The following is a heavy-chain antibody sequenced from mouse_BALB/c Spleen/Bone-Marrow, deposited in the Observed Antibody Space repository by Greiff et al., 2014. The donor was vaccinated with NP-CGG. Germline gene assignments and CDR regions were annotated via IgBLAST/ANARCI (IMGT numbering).Heavy chain of an antibody. J-gene: IGHJ3*01. CDR2: IDPANGNT. V-gene: IGHV14-3*02. CDR1: GLNIKDTY. D-gene: IGHD1-1*01. Sequence: EVQGVESGAELVKPGASVKLSCTASGLNIKDTYMHWVKQRPEQGLEWIGRIDPANGNTKYDPKFQGKATITADTSSNTAYLQLSSLTSEDTAVYYCAPYYYGSSQFAYWGQGTLVTVSA. CDR3: APYYYGSSQFAY.